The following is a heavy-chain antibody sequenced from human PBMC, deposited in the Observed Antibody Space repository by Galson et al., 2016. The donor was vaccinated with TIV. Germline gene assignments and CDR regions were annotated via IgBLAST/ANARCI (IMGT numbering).Heavy chain of an antibody. Sequence: SVKVSCKASGYIFSNFGVSWVRQAPGQGLEWMAWISVYNGNTNYAQSLQGRVTLTTDTSTSTAYMELRSLRSDDTVVYYCARDTPSLLAAATMDYWGQGTLVTVSS. V-gene: IGHV1-18*01. CDR3: ARDTPSLLAAATMDY. J-gene: IGHJ4*02. D-gene: IGHD6-25*01. CDR2: ISVYNGNT. CDR1: GYIFSNFG.